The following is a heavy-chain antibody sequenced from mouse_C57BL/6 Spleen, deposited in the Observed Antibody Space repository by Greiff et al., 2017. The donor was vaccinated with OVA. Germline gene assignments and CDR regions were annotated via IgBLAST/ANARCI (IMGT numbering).Heavy chain of an antibody. CDR3: ARDGIYYYGSSSGGFAY. Sequence: EVQRVESEGGLVQPGRSMKLSCTASGFTFSDYYMAWVRQVPEKGLEWVANINYDGSSTYYLDSLKSRFIISRDNAKNILYLQMSSLKSEDTATYYCARDGIYYYGSSSGGFAYWGQGTLVTVSA. J-gene: IGHJ3*01. CDR1: GFTFSDYY. D-gene: IGHD1-1*01. CDR2: INYDGSST. V-gene: IGHV5-16*01.